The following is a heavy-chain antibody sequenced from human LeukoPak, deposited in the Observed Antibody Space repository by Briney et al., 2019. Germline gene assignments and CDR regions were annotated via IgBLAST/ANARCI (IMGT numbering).Heavy chain of an antibody. V-gene: IGHV3-64D*06. D-gene: IGHD6-19*01. CDR2: ISSNGGST. J-gene: IGHJ4*02. Sequence: PGGSLRLSCAASGFTFDDYAMHWVRQAPGKGLEYVSAISSNGGSTYYADSVKGRFTISRDNSKNTLYLQMSSLRAEDTAVYYCVKGSHSSGLADWGQGTLVTVSS. CDR3: VKGSHSSGLAD. CDR1: GFTFDDYA.